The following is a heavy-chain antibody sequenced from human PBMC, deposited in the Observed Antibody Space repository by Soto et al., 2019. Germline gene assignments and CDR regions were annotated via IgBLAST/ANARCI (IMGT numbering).Heavy chain of an antibody. D-gene: IGHD2-15*01. CDR3: AKGPIAAKSMWWNY. Sequence: GGSLRLSCAASGFTFSSYAMSWVRQAPGKGLEWVSAISGSGGSTYYADSVKGRFTISRDNSKNTLYLQMNSLRAEDTAVYYCAKGPIAAKSMWWNYWGQGTLVTVSS. J-gene: IGHJ4*02. CDR1: GFTFSSYA. V-gene: IGHV3-23*01. CDR2: ISGSGGST.